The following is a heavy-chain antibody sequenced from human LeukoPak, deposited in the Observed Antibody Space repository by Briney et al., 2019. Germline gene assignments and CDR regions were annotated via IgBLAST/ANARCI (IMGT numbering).Heavy chain of an antibody. D-gene: IGHD6-19*01. J-gene: IGHJ4*02. CDR2: IYSGGGS. CDR1: GFNVTTNY. V-gene: IGHV3-66*01. CDR3: ARVGYSSGWYRN. Sequence: PGGSLRLSCAASGFNVTTNYMSWVRQAPGKGLMWLSVIYSGGGSNYAESVKGRFTISRDTSENTLFLQMNNLRAEDTADYCARVGYSSGWYRNWGQGTLVTVSS.